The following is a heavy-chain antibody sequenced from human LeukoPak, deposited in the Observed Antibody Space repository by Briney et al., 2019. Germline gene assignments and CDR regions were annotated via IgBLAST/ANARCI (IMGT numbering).Heavy chain of an antibody. V-gene: IGHV4-34*01. CDR2: INHSGST. J-gene: IGHJ5*02. Sequence: SETLSLTCAVYGGSFSGYYWSWIRQPPGKGLEWIGEINHSGSTNYNPSLTSRVTISVDTSKNQFSLKLSSVTAADTAVYYCARSAPLVLRYFDWLPNWFDPWGQGTLVTVSS. D-gene: IGHD3-9*01. CDR3: ARSAPLVLRYFDWLPNWFDP. CDR1: GGSFSGYY.